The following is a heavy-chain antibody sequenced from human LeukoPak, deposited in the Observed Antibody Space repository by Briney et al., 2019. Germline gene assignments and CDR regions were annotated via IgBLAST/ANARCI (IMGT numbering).Heavy chain of an antibody. CDR1: GFTFSSYG. D-gene: IGHD3-22*01. Sequence: GGSLRLSCAASGFTFSSYGMHWVRQAPGKGLEWVAFIRSDGSNKYYADSVKGRFTISRDNSKNTQYLQINSLRPEDTAVYFCAKDSSGYSPLDYWGQGTLVTVSS. CDR2: IRSDGSNK. V-gene: IGHV3-30*02. CDR3: AKDSSGYSPLDY. J-gene: IGHJ4*02.